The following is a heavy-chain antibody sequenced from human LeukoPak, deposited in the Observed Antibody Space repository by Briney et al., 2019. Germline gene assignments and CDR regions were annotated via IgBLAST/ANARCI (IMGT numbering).Heavy chain of an antibody. V-gene: IGHV4-39*01. J-gene: IGHJ4*02. Sequence: SETLSLTCTVWGGSISTSIYYWGWIRQPPGKGLEWIGSIYYSGSTYYNPSLKSRVTISVDTSKNQFSLKLSSVTAANTAVYYCARTQAVAGPFDYWGQGTLVTVSS. CDR2: IYYSGST. CDR1: GGSISTSIYY. D-gene: IGHD6-19*01. CDR3: ARTQAVAGPFDY.